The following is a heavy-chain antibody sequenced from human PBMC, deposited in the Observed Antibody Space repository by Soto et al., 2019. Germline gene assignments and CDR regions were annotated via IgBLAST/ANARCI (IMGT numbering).Heavy chain of an antibody. D-gene: IGHD5-18*01. Sequence: TLSLTCAVYGGSFSGYYWSWIRQPPGKGLEWIGEINHSGSTNYNPSLKSRVTISVDTSKNQFSLKLSSVTAADTAVYYCARGWGYSYGVRPTHTYYYYGMDVWGQGTTVTVSS. J-gene: IGHJ6*02. CDR3: ARGWGYSYGVRPTHTYYYYGMDV. CDR2: INHSGST. V-gene: IGHV4-34*01. CDR1: GGSFSGYY.